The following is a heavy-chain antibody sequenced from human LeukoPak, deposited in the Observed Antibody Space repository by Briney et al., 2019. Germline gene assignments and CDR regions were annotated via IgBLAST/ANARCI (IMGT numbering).Heavy chain of an antibody. D-gene: IGHD6-19*01. V-gene: IGHV3-9*01. CDR2: ISWNSGSI. CDR3: AKGGSSGWYGGYFDL. J-gene: IGHJ2*01. Sequence: GGSLRLSCAASGFTFDDYAMHWVRQAPGKGLEWVSGISWNSGSIGYADSVKGRFTISRDNAKNSLYLQMNSLRAEDTALYYCAKGGSSGWYGGYFDLWGRGTLVTVSS. CDR1: GFTFDDYA.